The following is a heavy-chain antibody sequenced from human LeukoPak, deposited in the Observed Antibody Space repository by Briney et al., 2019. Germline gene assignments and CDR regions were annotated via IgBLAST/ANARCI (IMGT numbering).Heavy chain of an antibody. V-gene: IGHV5-10-1*01. CDR1: GYSFTSYW. CDR3: ARLYYYDSSGYYSPYWYFDL. J-gene: IGHJ2*01. D-gene: IGHD3-22*01. CDR2: IDPSDSYS. Sequence: GESLKISCKGSGYSFTSYWISWVRQMPGKGLEWMGRIDPSDSYSNYGPSFQGHVTISVDKSISTAYLHWSSLKASDTAMCYCARLYYYDSSGYYSPYWYFDLWGRGTLVTVSS.